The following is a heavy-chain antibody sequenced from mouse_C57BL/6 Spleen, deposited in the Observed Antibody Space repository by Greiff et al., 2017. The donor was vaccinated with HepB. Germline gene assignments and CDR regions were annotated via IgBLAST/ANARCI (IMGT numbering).Heavy chain of an antibody. V-gene: IGHV1-81*01. D-gene: IGHD2-3*01. CDR3: AREEDDGYLGAMDY. J-gene: IGHJ4*01. CDR1: GYTFTSYG. CDR2: IYPRSGNT. Sequence: VQLQQSGAELARPGASVKLSCKASGYTFTSYGISWVKQRTGQGLEWIGEIYPRSGNTYYNEKFKGKATLTADKSSSTAYMELRSLTSEDAAVYFCAREEDDGYLGAMDYWGQRTSVTVSS.